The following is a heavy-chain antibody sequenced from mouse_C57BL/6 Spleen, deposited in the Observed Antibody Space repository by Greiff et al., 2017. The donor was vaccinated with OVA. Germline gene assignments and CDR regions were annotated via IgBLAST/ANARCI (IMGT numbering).Heavy chain of an antibody. CDR3: ASLYYDYVFAY. V-gene: IGHV7-3*01. J-gene: IGHJ3*01. CDR1: GFTFTDYY. D-gene: IGHD2-4*01. CDR2: IRNKANGYTT. Sequence: EVKLVESGGGLVQPGGSLSLSCAASGFTFTDYYMSWVRQPPGKALEWLGFIRNKANGYTTEYSASVKGRFTISRDNSQSILYLRMNALRAEDSATYYCASLYYDYVFAYWGQGTLVTVSA.